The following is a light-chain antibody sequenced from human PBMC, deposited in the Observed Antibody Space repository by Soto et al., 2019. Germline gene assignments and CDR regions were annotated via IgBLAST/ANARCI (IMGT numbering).Light chain of an antibody. CDR2: GAS. CDR1: QGIGDT. V-gene: IGKV3-20*01. CDR3: QQYGSLSWT. Sequence: SAATLSVIQGDRATISCMASQGIGDTLAWYQHKPGQAPRIIIFGASGRATGIPDRFSGSGSGTDFTLTISLLEPEDFAVYYCQQYGSLSWTFGHGTKVDI. J-gene: IGKJ1*01.